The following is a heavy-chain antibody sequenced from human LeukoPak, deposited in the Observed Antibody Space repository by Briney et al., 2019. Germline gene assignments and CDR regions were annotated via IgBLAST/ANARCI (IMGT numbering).Heavy chain of an antibody. CDR3: AKGMGAYYDISAPFDY. D-gene: IGHD3-22*01. J-gene: IGHJ4*02. CDR2: IWYDGSNK. V-gene: IGHV3-33*03. Sequence: GRSLRLSWAAAGFICTIYGMHSVRQPPSKGLEWLTVIWYDGSNKYTADSVKGRFTISRDNSKNTLYLQMNSLRAEDTAVYYCAKGMGAYYDISAPFDYWGQGTLVTVSS. CDR1: GFICTIYG.